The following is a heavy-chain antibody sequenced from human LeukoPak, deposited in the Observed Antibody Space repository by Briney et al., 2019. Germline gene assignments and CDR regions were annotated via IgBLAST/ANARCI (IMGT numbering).Heavy chain of an antibody. CDR1: GFTFSSYS. Sequence: PGGSLRLSCAASGFTFSSYSMNWVRQAPGKGLEWVSSISSSSSYIYYADSVKGRFTISRDNAKNSLYLQMNSLRAEDTVVYYCARDGHYYDSSGSRFDYWGQGTLVTVSS. J-gene: IGHJ4*02. V-gene: IGHV3-21*01. CDR3: ARDGHYYDSSGSRFDY. D-gene: IGHD3-22*01. CDR2: ISSSSSYI.